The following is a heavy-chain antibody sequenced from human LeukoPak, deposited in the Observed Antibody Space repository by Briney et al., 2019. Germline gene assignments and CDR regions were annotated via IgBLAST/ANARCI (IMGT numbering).Heavy chain of an antibody. V-gene: IGHV3-21*01. J-gene: IGHJ4*02. CDR2: ISSSSSYI. D-gene: IGHD3-10*01. CDR3: AKDFLWFGELLLGTAQEPRDY. CDR1: GFTFSSYS. Sequence: PGGSLRLSCAASGFTFSSYSMNWVRQAPGKGLEWGSSISSSSSYIYYADSVKGRFTISRDNAKNSLYLQMNSLRAEDTAVYYCAKDFLWFGELLLGTAQEPRDYWGQGTLVTVSS.